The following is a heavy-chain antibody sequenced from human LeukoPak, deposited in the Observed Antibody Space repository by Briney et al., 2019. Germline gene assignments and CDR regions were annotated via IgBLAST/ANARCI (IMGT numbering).Heavy chain of an antibody. CDR1: GFPFNNYD. J-gene: IGHJ2*01. D-gene: IGHD3-10*02. V-gene: IGHV3-23*01. CDR2: ISGSGGST. Sequence: GGSLRLSCAASGFPFNNYDMSWVRQPPGRGLEWVSLISGSGGSTYYADSVKGRFTISRDNSKNTLYLQMNSLRADDTAVYYCAKALRNYVSYWYFVRWGRGTLVTVSS. CDR3: AKALRNYVSYWYFVR.